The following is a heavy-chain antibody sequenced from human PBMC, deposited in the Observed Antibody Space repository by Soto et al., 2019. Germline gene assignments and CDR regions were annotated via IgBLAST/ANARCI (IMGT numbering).Heavy chain of an antibody. V-gene: IGHV4-4*02. CDR2: IYHSGST. Sequence: SETLSLTCAVSGGSISSSNWWSWVRQPPGKGLEWIGEIYHSGSTNYNPSLKSRVTISVDKSKNQFSLKLSSVTAADTAVYYCARDTLYNWNDCGYYYYGMDVWGQGNTVT. J-gene: IGHJ6*02. D-gene: IGHD1-1*01. CDR1: GGSISSSNW. CDR3: ARDTLYNWNDCGYYYYGMDV.